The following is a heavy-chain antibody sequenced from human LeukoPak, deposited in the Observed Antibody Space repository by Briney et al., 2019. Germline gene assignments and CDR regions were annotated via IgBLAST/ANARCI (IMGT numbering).Heavy chain of an antibody. CDR3: AREVKRRDGYNYDWFDP. Sequence: SETLSLTCTVSGGSISSSSYYWDWIRQSPGKGLEWIGNIYSGGSTYYTPSLKSRVTISVDTSKNQFSLKLSSVTAADTAVYYCAREVKRRDGYNYDWFDPWGQGTLVTVSS. D-gene: IGHD5-24*01. CDR2: IYSGGST. V-gene: IGHV4-39*07. J-gene: IGHJ5*02. CDR1: GGSISSSSYY.